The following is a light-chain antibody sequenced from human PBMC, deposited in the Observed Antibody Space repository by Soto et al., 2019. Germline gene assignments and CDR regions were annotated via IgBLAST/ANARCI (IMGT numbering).Light chain of an antibody. CDR2: GAS. V-gene: IGKV3D-20*02. CDR3: QQRRT. J-gene: IGKJ1*01. CDR1: QSVSSGK. Sequence: EIVLTQSPGTLSLSPGERATLSCRASQSVSSGKLAWYQQKPGQAPRLLIFGASGRATGIPARFSGSGSGTDFTLTISSLEPEDFAVYYCQQRRTFGQGTKVDIK.